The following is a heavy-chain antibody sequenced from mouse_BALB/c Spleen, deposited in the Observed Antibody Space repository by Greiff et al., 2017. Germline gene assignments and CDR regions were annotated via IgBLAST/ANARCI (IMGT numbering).Heavy chain of an antibody. D-gene: IGHD2-4*01. V-gene: IGHV3-6*02. J-gene: IGHJ3*01. CDR3: ARYYDYDEAFAY. Sequence: EVQLQQSGPGLVKPSQSLSLTCSVTGYSITSGYYWNWIRQFPGNLLEWMGYISYDGSNNYNPSLKNRISITRDTSKNQFFLKLNSVTTEDTATYYCARYYDYDEAFAYWGQGTLVTVSA. CDR1: GYSITSGYY. CDR2: ISYDGSN.